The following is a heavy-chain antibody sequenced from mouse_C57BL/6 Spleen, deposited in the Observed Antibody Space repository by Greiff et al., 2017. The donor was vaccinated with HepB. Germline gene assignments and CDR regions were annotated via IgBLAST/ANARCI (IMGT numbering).Heavy chain of an antibody. Sequence: QVQLQQPGAELVMPGASVKLSCKASGYTFTSYWMHWVKQRPGQGLEWIGEIDPSDSYTNYNQKFKGKSTLTVDKSSSTAYMQLSSLTSEDSAVYYWERGIITTVVATDWYFDVWGTGTTVTVSS. CDR1: GYTFTSYW. CDR3: ERGIITTVVATDWYFDV. V-gene: IGHV1-69*01. D-gene: IGHD1-1*01. J-gene: IGHJ1*03. CDR2: IDPSDSYT.